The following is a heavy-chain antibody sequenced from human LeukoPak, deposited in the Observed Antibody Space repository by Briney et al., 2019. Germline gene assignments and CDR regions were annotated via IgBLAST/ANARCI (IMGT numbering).Heavy chain of an antibody. V-gene: IGHV3-48*01. CDR2: ISSSSSTI. CDR3: ARDWRKDAFDI. J-gene: IGHJ3*02. CDR1: GFTFSSYS. Sequence: GGSLRLSCAASGFTFSSYSMNWVRQAPGKGLEWVSYISSSSSTIYYADSVKGRFTISRDNAKNSLYLQMNSLRAEDTAVYHCARDWRKDAFDIWGQGTMVTVSS.